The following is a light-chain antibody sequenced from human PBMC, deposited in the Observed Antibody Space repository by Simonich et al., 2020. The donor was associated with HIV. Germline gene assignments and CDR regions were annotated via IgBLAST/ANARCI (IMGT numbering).Light chain of an antibody. CDR1: QSLLYSSNNKNY. Sequence: DIVMTQSPDSLAVSLGERATINCKSSQSLLYSSNNKNYLAWYQQKPGQPPKLLIYWASTRESGVPDRISGSGSGTDFTRTISSLQAEDVAVYYCQQYYSTPPLYTFGQGTKLEIK. CDR3: QQYYSTPPLYT. J-gene: IGKJ2*01. CDR2: WAS. V-gene: IGKV4-1*01.